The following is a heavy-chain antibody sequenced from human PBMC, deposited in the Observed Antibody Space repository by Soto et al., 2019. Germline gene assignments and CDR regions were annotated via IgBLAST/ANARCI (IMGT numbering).Heavy chain of an antibody. V-gene: IGHV3-30-3*01. CDR1: GFTFSSYA. CDR2: ISYDGSNK. J-gene: IGHJ6*02. Sequence: PGGSLRLSCAASGFTFSSYAMHWVRQAPGKGLEWVAVISYDGSNKYYADSVKGRFTISRDNSKNTLYLQMNSLRAEDTAVYYCAREPHWGGSHYYGMDVWGQGTTVTVS. CDR3: AREPHWGGSHYYGMDV. D-gene: IGHD3-16*01.